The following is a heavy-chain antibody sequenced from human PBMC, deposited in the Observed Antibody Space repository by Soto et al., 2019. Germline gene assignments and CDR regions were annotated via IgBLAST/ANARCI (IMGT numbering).Heavy chain of an antibody. CDR3: ARDYMLRGRDPNWFDP. CDR1: VFTFNTYW. J-gene: IGHJ5*02. D-gene: IGHD3-10*01. Sequence: RGSLVLACASSVFTFNTYWMHWVRQAPGKGLVWVARIKSDGSSTTYADSVKGRFAISRDNAKNTLYLQMNSLRGEDTAVYYCARDYMLRGRDPNWFDPWGQGTMVTVSS. V-gene: IGHV3-74*01. CDR2: IKSDGSST.